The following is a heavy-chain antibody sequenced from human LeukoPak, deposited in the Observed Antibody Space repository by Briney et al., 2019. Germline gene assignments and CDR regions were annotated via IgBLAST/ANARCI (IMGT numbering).Heavy chain of an antibody. Sequence: TSETLSLTCTLPVGFIKRYYWSWIRQPPGKGLEWIANIFYSGSPNYNPSLKSRVTISFDTSKNQFSLKRSSVTAADTAVYYCARVWHTAAAGTYDYWGQGTLVTVSS. CDR1: VGFIKRYY. J-gene: IGHJ4*02. CDR2: IFYSGSP. CDR3: ARVWHTAAAGTYDY. V-gene: IGHV4-59*08. D-gene: IGHD6-13*01.